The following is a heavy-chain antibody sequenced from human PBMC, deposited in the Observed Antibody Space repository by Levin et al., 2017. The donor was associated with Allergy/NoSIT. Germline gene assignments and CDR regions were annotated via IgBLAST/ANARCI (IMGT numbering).Heavy chain of an antibody. CDR3: AKTRGYSSSSD. CDR1: GYTFTSYD. J-gene: IGHJ4*02. D-gene: IGHD6-6*01. CDR2: MNPNSGNI. Sequence: GESLKISCKASGYTFTSYDINWVRQATGQGLEWMGWMNPNSGNIGYAQKFQGRVTMTRNTSISTAYMELSSLRSEDTAVYYCAKTRGYSSSSDWGQGTLVTVSS. V-gene: IGHV1-8*01.